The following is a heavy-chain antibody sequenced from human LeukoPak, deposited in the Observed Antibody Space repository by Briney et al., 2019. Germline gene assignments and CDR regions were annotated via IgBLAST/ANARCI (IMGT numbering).Heavy chain of an antibody. J-gene: IGHJ4*02. CDR2: INPNSGGT. CDR1: GYTFTGYY. Sequence: ASVKVSCKASGYTFTGYYMHWVRQAPGQGLEWMGWINPNSGGTNYAQKFQGRVTITADKSTSTAYMELSSLRSEDTAVYYCARGKSSFDYWGQGTLVTVSS. CDR3: ARGKSSFDY. V-gene: IGHV1-2*02.